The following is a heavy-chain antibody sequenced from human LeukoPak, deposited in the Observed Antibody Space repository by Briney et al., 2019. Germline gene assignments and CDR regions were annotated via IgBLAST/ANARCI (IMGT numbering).Heavy chain of an antibody. CDR1: GFTFSSYA. CDR3: AKSPSTEMATIGDY. Sequence: GGSLRLSCAASGFTFSSYALSWVRQAPGKGLEWVSAISGSGGSTYYADSVKGRFTISRDNSKNTLYLQMNSLRAEDTAVYYCAKSPSTEMATIGDYWGQGTLVTVSS. D-gene: IGHD5-24*01. J-gene: IGHJ4*02. CDR2: ISGSGGST. V-gene: IGHV3-23*01.